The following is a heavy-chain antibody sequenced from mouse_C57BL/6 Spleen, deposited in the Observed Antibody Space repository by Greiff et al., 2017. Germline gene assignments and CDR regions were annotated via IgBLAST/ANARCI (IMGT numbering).Heavy chain of an antibody. CDR1: GYTFTDYY. D-gene: IGHD2-3*01. Sequence: VQLQQSGAELVRPGASVKLSCKASGYTFTDYYINWVKQRPGQGLEWIARINPGSGNTYYNEKFKGKATLTAEKSSSTAYMQLSSLTSEDSAVXCSGRLYDGYAMDYWGQGTSVTVSA. J-gene: IGHJ4*01. CDR2: INPGSGNT. CDR3: GRLYDGYAMDY. V-gene: IGHV1-76*01.